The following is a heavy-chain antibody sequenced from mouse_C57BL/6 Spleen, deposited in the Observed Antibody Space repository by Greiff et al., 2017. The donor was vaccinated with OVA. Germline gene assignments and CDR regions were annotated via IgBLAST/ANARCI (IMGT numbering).Heavy chain of an antibody. CDR1: GYSFTSYY. Sequence: VQLVESGPELVKPGASVKISCKASGYSFTSYYIHWVKQRPGQGLEWIGWIYPGSGNTKYNEKFKGKATLTADTSSSAAYMQLSSLTSEVSAGYYCAREGLHGDYWGQGTTLTVSS. CDR2: IYPGSGNT. J-gene: IGHJ2*01. D-gene: IGHD2-10*01. V-gene: IGHV1-66*01. CDR3: AREGLHGDY.